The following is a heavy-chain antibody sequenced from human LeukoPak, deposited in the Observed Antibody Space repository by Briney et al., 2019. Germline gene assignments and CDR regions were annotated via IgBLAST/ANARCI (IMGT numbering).Heavy chain of an antibody. CDR1: GGTFSSYA. D-gene: IGHD2-2*01. CDR2: IIPIFGTA. CDR3: ARATADCSSTSCYRGYYYYMDV. J-gene: IGHJ6*03. V-gene: IGHV1-69*05. Sequence: SVKVSCKASGGTFSSYAISWVRQAPGQGLEWMGGIIPIFGTANYAQKFQGRVTITTDESTSTAYMELSSLRSEDTAVYYCARATADCSSTSCYRGYYYYMDVWGKGTTVTVSS.